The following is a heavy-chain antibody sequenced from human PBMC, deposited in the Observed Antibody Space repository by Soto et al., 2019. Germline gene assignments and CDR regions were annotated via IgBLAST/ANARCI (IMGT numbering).Heavy chain of an antibody. CDR1: GGTFSSYA. CDR2: IIPIFCTA. CDR3: ASWVVVVAATLGMDG. V-gene: IGHV1-69*01. D-gene: IGHD2-15*01. Sequence: PVKVSCKASGGTFSSYAISWVRPAPGQGLEWMGGIIPIFCTANYAQKFQGRVTITADESTSTAYMELSSLRSEDTAVYYCASWVVVVAATLGMDGWGQGTTVTFSS. J-gene: IGHJ6*02.